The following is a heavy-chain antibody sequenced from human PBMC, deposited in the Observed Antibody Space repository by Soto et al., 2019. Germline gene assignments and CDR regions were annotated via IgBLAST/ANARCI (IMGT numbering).Heavy chain of an antibody. CDR2: IYWDDDK. J-gene: IGHJ4*02. Sequence: SGPTLVNPTQTLTLTCTFSGFSLSTSGVGVGWIRQPPGKALEWLALIYWDDDKRYSPSLRDRLTITKDTSKNQVVLTMANMDPVDTATYYCAHLNTIFGVVILXDFWGQGTLVTVSS. CDR3: AHLNTIFGVVILXDF. V-gene: IGHV2-5*02. D-gene: IGHD3-3*01. CDR1: GFSLSTSGVG.